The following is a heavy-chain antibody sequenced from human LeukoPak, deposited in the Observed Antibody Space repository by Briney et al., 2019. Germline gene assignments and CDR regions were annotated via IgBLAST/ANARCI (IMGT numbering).Heavy chain of an antibody. Sequence: GGSLRLSCAASGFTFSSYAMSWVRQAPGKGLERVSAISGSGGSTYYADSVKGRFTISRDNSKNTLYLQMNSLRAEDTAVYYCAKPRSYDWAAFDYWGQGTLVTVSS. CDR2: ISGSGGST. D-gene: IGHD5-12*01. CDR3: AKPRSYDWAAFDY. V-gene: IGHV3-23*01. J-gene: IGHJ4*02. CDR1: GFTFSSYA.